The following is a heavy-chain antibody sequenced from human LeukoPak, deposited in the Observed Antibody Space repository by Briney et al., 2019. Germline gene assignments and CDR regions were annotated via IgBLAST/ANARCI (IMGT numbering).Heavy chain of an antibody. J-gene: IGHJ4*02. D-gene: IGHD2-8*02. CDR3: ATYRQVLLPFES. CDR1: GFTFSNYA. CDR2: IRFDGSNE. Sequence: GGSLRLSCAASGFTFSNYAMHWVRQAPGKGLEWVAFIRFDGSNEYYADSVKGRFAISRDNSKNTLSLQMNSLRAEDTAIYYCATYRQVLLPFESWGQGTLVTVSS. V-gene: IGHV3-30*02.